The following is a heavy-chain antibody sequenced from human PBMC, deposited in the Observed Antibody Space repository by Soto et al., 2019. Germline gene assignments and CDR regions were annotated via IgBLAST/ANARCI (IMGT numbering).Heavy chain of an antibody. CDR2: VKSKTDGGTT. J-gene: IGHJ4*01. D-gene: IGHD3-22*01. CDR1: GCTLSNAW. Sequence: GSLRLSGAGSGCTLSNAWINWVRQTTGKGLEWVGRVKSKTDGGTTDFAAPVKGRFAISRDDSKNMVYLEMNSLKTEDTAIYYCTTDSYITSIIVRFDYWGHGTLVTVSS. CDR3: TTDSYITSIIVRFDY. V-gene: IGHV3-15*07.